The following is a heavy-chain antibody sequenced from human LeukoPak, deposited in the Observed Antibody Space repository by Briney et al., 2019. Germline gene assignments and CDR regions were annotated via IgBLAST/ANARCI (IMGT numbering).Heavy chain of an antibody. J-gene: IGHJ6*02. V-gene: IGHV3-7*03. D-gene: IGHD2-8*01. Sequence: PGRSLGLSCAASGFTLSNHWMTWVRQVPGRGPEWVANVNRDGSETYYLDSVKGRFTISRDNAKSSLNLQMNSLRAEDTALYYCVRNNAMDVWGQGTAVIVSS. CDR3: VRNNAMDV. CDR2: VNRDGSET. CDR1: GFTLSNHW.